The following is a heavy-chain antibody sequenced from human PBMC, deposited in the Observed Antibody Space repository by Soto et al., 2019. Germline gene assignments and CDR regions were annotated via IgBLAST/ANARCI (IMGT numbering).Heavy chain of an antibody. CDR2: IYYSGST. V-gene: IGHV4-59*01. D-gene: IGHD6-6*01. J-gene: IGHJ3*02. CDR1: GGSISSYY. Sequence: LSLTCTVSGGSISSYYWSWIRQPPGKGLEWIRYIYYSGSTNYNPSLKSRVTISVDTSKNQFSLKLSSVTAADTAVYYCARGSIAARPAYAFDIWGQGTMVTVSS. CDR3: ARGSIAARPAYAFDI.